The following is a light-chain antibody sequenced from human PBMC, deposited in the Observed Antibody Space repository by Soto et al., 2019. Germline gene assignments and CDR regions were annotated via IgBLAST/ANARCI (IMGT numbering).Light chain of an antibody. CDR3: QQYNNWPPWT. Sequence: EIVMTQSPATPSVSPGGRATLSCRASQSIGDTLAWYQQKPGQAPRLLIYGASSRVTGFPARFSGSGSGTDFTLTISRLEPEDFAVYYGQQYNNWPPWTFGQGTKVDIK. J-gene: IGKJ1*01. CDR2: GAS. CDR1: QSIGDT. V-gene: IGKV3-15*01.